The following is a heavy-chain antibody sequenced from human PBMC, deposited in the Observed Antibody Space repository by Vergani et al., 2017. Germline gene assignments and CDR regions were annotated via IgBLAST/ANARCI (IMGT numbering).Heavy chain of an antibody. CDR1: GYSLTELS. Sequence: QVPLVQSGAEVREPGASVTVSCQVSGYSLTELSLHWVRQAPGKGLEWMGGFDPEDGKSIYAQNFQGIVTMTEDASTDKGYMELSSLRSEDTAIYYCTVAGGAPLRLDTWGQGTLVTVSS. V-gene: IGHV1-24*01. D-gene: IGHD1-26*01. J-gene: IGHJ5*02. CDR3: TVAGGAPLRLDT. CDR2: FDPEDGKS.